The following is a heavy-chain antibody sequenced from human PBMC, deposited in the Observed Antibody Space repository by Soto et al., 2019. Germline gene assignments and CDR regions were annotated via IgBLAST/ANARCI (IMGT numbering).Heavy chain of an antibody. CDR1: GGYISSSSYY. CDR2: IYYSGST. Sequence: SETQSLTSTVSGGYISSSSYYWGWIRQPPGKGLEWIGSIYYSGSTYYNPSLKSRVTISVDTSKNQFSLKLSSVTAADTAVYYCARRSWLVLFPEDYWGQGTLVTVSS. CDR3: ARRSWLVLFPEDY. D-gene: IGHD6-19*01. V-gene: IGHV4-39*01. J-gene: IGHJ4*02.